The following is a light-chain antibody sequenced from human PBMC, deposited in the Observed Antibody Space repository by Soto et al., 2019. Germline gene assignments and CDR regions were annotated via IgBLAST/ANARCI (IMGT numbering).Light chain of an antibody. CDR1: QGIGNF. CDR3: QKYDSAPWT. Sequence: DIQMTQSPSSLSASVGDRVTITCRASQGIGNFLAWYQQKPGKPPKLLMYAASSLQSGVPSRFSGSGVGTDFTLTISILQPEDVATYYCQKYDSAPWTFGQGTKVEIK. CDR2: AAS. V-gene: IGKV1-27*01. J-gene: IGKJ1*01.